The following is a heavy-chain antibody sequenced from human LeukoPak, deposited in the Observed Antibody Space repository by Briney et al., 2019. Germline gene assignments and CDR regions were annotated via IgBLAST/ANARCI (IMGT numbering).Heavy chain of an antibody. CDR3: ARDYRVRVRGVRSYYFDY. J-gene: IGHJ4*02. D-gene: IGHD3-10*01. CDR1: GYTFTSYY. Sequence: ASVMVSCKASGYTFTSYYMHWVRQAPGQGLEWMGIINPSGGSTSYAQKFQGRVTMTRDMSTSTVYMELSSLRSEDTAVYYCARDYRVRVRGVRSYYFDYWGQGTLVTVSS. V-gene: IGHV1-46*01. CDR2: INPSGGST.